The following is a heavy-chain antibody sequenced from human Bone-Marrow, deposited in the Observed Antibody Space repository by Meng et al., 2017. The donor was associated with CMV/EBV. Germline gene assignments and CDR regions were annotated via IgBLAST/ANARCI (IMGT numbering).Heavy chain of an antibody. D-gene: IGHD5-12*01. V-gene: IGHV1-69*08. J-gene: IGHJ6*02. CDR1: GGTFSSYT. CDR2: IIPILETT. Sequence: SVKVSCKASGGTFSSYTISWVRQAPGQGLEWMGGIIPILETTKYAQKFQGRLTITADRSTNTAFMELRGLRSDDTAVYYCARDQGGYDRASYGMDVWGQGTTVTVSS. CDR3: ARDQGGYDRASYGMDV.